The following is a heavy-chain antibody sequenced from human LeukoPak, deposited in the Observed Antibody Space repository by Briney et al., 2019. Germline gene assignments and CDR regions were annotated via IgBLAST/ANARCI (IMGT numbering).Heavy chain of an antibody. CDR3: ARDLGEGYYYDSSALDY. CDR1: GGTFSSYA. V-gene: IGHV1-69*13. CDR2: IIPIFGTA. Sequence: SVKVSCKASGGTFSSYAISWVRQAPGQGLEWVGGIIPIFGTANYAQKFQGRVTITADESTSTAYMELSSLRSEDTAVYYCARDLGEGYYYDSSALDYWGQGTLVTVSS. D-gene: IGHD3-22*01. J-gene: IGHJ4*02.